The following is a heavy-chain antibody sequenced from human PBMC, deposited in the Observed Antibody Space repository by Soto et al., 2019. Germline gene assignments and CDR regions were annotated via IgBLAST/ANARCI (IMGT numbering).Heavy chain of an antibody. D-gene: IGHD6-13*01. V-gene: IGHV4-39*01. CDR2: IYYSGNA. CDR3: ARHKDTSSRYLLPDF. Sequence: PSATLSLTCNVSGGSISSRSYYWGWILHPPGKGLEWIGSIYYSGNAYYNPSLKSRVAVSVDTSKNQFSLKVTSVTATDTAVYYCARHKDTSSRYLLPDFWGQGTLVTVSS. J-gene: IGHJ4*02. CDR1: GGSISSRSYY.